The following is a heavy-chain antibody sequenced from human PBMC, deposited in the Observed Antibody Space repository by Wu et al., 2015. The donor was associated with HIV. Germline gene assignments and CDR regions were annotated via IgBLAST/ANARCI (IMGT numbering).Heavy chain of an antibody. V-gene: IGHV1-2*02. D-gene: IGHD2-2*01. CDR3: ARASTGVIVPASMVWFSWFDT. J-gene: IGHJ5*02. CDR1: GDTLTDYY. Sequence: QVQLVQSGAEVKKPGASVKVSCRASGDTLTDYYMHWVRQAPGQGPEWMGLINPDSGDTKYAQKFQGRVTMTRDTSISTAYMELSGLRSDDTAVYYCARASTGVIVPASMVWFSWFDTWGQGNPGHRLP. CDR2: INPDSGDT.